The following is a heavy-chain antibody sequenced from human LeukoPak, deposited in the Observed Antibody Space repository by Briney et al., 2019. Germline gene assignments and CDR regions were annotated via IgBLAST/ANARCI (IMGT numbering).Heavy chain of an antibody. Sequence: SETLSLTCAVYGGSFSGYYWSWIRQPPGKGLEWIGEINHSESTNYNPSLKSRVTISVDTSKNQFSLKLSSVTAADTAVYYCARGVEDVVVPAAIFAYYYYGMDVWGKGTTVTVSS. CDR1: GGSFSGYY. CDR3: ARGVEDVVVPAAIFAYYYYGMDV. CDR2: INHSEST. V-gene: IGHV4-34*01. D-gene: IGHD2-2*01. J-gene: IGHJ6*04.